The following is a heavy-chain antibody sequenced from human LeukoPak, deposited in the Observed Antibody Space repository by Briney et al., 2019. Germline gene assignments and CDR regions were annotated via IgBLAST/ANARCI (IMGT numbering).Heavy chain of an antibody. CDR2: NYYSGST. D-gene: IGHD6-19*01. CDR3: AAQWLERLNWFDP. Sequence: PSETLSLTCTVSGGSISSSSYYWGWIRQPPGKGLEWIGSNYYSGSTYYNPSLKSRVTISVDTSKNQFSLKLSSVTAADTAVYYCAAQWLERLNWFDPWGQGTLVTVS. J-gene: IGHJ5*02. CDR1: GGSISSSSYY. V-gene: IGHV4-39*01.